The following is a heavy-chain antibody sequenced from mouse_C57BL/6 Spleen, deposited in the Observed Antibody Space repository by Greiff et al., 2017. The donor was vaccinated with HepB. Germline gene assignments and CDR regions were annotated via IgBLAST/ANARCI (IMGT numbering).Heavy chain of an antibody. CDR3: ARYGYDY. Sequence: VQLQQPGAELVMPGASVKLSCKASGYTFTSYWMHWVKQRPGQGLEWIGEIDPSDSYTNYNQKFKGKSTLTVDKSTSTAYMQRSSLTAEDSAVYYCARYGYDYWGQGTTLTVSS. CDR1: GYTFTSYW. V-gene: IGHV1-69*01. J-gene: IGHJ2*01. CDR2: IDPSDSYT. D-gene: IGHD2-2*01.